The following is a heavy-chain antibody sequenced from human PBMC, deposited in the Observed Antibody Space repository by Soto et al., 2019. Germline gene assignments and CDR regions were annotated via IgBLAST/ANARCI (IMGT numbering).Heavy chain of an antibody. D-gene: IGHD3-9*01. V-gene: IGHV3-30*03. CDR3: ATLDYDILTGYYTSYDAFDI. CDR1: GFTFSSYG. Sequence: GGSLRLSCAASGFTFSSYGMHWVRQAPGKGLEWVAVISYDGSNKYYADSVKGRFTISRDNSKNTLYLQMNSLRAEDTAVYYCATLDYDILTGYYTSYDAFDIWGQGKIVTVSS. CDR2: ISYDGSNK. J-gene: IGHJ3*02.